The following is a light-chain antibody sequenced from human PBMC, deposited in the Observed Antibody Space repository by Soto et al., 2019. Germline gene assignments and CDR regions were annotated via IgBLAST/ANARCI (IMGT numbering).Light chain of an antibody. J-gene: IGLJ1*01. CDR1: SSDVGTYNY. Sequence: QSALTQPASVSGSPGQSITISCTGTSSDVGTYNYVSWYQLHPDKAPKLMIFDVSSRPSGVSNRFSGSKSGNTASLTISGLQAEDEADYYCGSYTTSSNYVFGTGTKVTVL. CDR2: DVS. V-gene: IGLV2-14*01. CDR3: GSYTTSSNYV.